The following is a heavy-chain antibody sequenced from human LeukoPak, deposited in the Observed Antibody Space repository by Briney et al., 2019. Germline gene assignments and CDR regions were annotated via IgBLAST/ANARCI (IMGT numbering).Heavy chain of an antibody. J-gene: IGHJ4*02. D-gene: IGHD1-26*01. CDR3: ARDKWDSGSHGFDY. CDR2: ISAYNGNT. Sequence: ASVKVSCKASGYTFTSYGISWVRQAPGQGLEWMGWISAYNGNTNYAQKPQGRVTMTTDTSTSTAYMELRSLRSDDTAVYYCARDKWDSGSHGFDYWGQGTLVTVPS. CDR1: GYTFTSYG. V-gene: IGHV1-18*01.